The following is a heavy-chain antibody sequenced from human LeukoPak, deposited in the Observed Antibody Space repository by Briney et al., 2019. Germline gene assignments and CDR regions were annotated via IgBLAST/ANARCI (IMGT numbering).Heavy chain of an antibody. D-gene: IGHD6-13*01. CDR1: GGSISSSSYD. V-gene: IGHV4-39*01. J-gene: IGHJ4*02. CDR3: AMHTVIASSWSLDY. Sequence: SETLSLTCSVSGGSISSSSYDWGWIRHHPGKWLEWIGSIYYSGNTYNNPSLKSRVTISVDTSKNQLSLKLTSVTAADTAVYYCAMHTVIASSWSLDYWGQGTLVTVSS. CDR2: IYYSGNT.